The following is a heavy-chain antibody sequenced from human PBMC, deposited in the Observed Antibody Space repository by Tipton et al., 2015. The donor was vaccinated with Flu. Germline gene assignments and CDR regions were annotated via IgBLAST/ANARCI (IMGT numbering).Heavy chain of an antibody. D-gene: IGHD2-21*02. J-gene: IGHJ3*02. CDR3: ARSCGGDRGEDHDAFDI. CDR1: GGSISSGGSY. CDR2: IYYSGST. V-gene: IGHV4-31*03. Sequence: TLSLTCTVSGGSISSGGSYWSWIRQHPGKGLEWIGYIYYSGSTYYNPSLKSRVTISVDTAKNQFSLKLSSVTAADTAVYYCARSCGGDRGEDHDAFDIWGQGTMVTVSS.